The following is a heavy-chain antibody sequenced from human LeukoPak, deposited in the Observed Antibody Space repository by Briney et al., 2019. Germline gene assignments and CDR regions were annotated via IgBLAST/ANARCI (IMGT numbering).Heavy chain of an antibody. V-gene: IGHV1-24*01. CDR3: ATASGYSYGYHLLDY. D-gene: IGHD5-18*01. Sequence: ASVKVSCKVSGYTLTELSMHRVRQAPGKGLEWMGGFDPEDGETIYAQKFQGRVTMTEDTSTDTAYMELSSLRSEDTAVYYCATASGYSYGYHLLDYWGQGTLVTVSS. CDR1: GYTLTELS. CDR2: FDPEDGET. J-gene: IGHJ4*02.